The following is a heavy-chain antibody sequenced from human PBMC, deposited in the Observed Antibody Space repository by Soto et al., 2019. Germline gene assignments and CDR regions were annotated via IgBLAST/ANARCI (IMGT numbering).Heavy chain of an antibody. CDR2: ISAYNGNT. V-gene: IGHV1-18*01. J-gene: IGHJ4*02. CDR3: ARDPRFLGSDNYFDY. CDR1: GYTFTSYG. Sequence: ASVKVSCKASGYTFTSYGISWVRQAPGQGLEWMGWISAYNGNTNYAQKLQGRVTMTTDTSTSTAYMELRSLRSDDTAVYYCARDPRFLGSDNYFDYWGQGTLVTVSS. D-gene: IGHD3-22*01.